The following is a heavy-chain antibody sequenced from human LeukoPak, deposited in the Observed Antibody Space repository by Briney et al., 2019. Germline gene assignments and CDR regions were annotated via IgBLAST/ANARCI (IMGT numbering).Heavy chain of an antibody. V-gene: IGHV3-11*04. Sequence: KPGGSLRLSCAASGFTFSDYYMSWIRQAPGKGLEWVSYISSSGSTIYYADSVKGRFTISRDNAKNSLYLQMNSLRAEDTAVYYCARDITYYYDSSGPNASDYWGQGTLVTVSS. CDR2: ISSSGSTI. CDR3: ARDITYYYDSSGPNASDY. CDR1: GFTFSDYY. J-gene: IGHJ4*02. D-gene: IGHD3-22*01.